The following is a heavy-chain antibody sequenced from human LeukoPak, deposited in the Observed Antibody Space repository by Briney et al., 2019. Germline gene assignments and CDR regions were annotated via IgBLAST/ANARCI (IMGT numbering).Heavy chain of an antibody. CDR3: AREKKMFCFEGMAV. CDR1: GGSISSGSYY. D-gene: IGHD3-9*01. V-gene: IGHV4-61*02. CDR2: IYTSGST. J-gene: IGHJ6*04. Sequence: SQTLSLTCTVSGGSISSGSYYWSWIRQPAGKGLEWIGRIYTSGSTNYNPSLKSRVTISVDTSKNQFSLKLSSVTAADTAVYYCAREKKMFCFEGMAVGGKGP.